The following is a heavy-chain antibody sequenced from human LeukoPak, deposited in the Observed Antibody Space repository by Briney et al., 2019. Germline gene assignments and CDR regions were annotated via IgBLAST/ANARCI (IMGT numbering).Heavy chain of an antibody. CDR1: GFTFDDYA. CDR2: VTWNSGII. J-gene: IGHJ6*02. V-gene: IGHV3-9*01. D-gene: IGHD6-13*01. CDR3: AKDIWYRSSWFHGMDV. Sequence: GGSLRLSCAASGFTFDDYAMHWVRQAPGKGLEWVAGVTWNSGIIGYADSVKGRFTISRDNAKNSLYLQMNSLRAEDTALYYCAKDIWYRSSWFHGMDVWGQGTMVTVSS.